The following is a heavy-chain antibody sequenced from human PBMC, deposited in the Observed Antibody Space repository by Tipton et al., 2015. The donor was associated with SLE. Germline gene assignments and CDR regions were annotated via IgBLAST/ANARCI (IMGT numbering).Heavy chain of an antibody. J-gene: IGHJ4*02. Sequence: SLRLSCAASGFTVSSNYMSWVRQAPGKGLEWVAVISYDGSNKYYADSVKGRFTISRDNSKNTLYLQMNSLRAEDTAVYYCARGNIAAAVDYWGQGTLVTVSS. D-gene: IGHD6-13*01. V-gene: IGHV3-30*03. CDR1: GFTVSSNY. CDR2: ISYDGSNK. CDR3: ARGNIAAAVDY.